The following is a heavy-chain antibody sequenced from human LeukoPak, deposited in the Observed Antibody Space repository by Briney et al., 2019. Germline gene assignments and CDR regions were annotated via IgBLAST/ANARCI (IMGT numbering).Heavy chain of an antibody. D-gene: IGHD1-7*01. CDR3: ARVRTGTTLVYYYYSMDV. J-gene: IGHJ6*02. Sequence: ASVKVSCKASGYTFTSYGISWVRQAPGQGLEWMGWISAYNGNTNYAQKLQGRVTMTTDTSTSTAYMELRSLRSDDTAVYYCARVRTGTTLVYYYYSMDVWGQGTTVTVSS. CDR2: ISAYNGNT. V-gene: IGHV1-18*01. CDR1: GYTFTSYG.